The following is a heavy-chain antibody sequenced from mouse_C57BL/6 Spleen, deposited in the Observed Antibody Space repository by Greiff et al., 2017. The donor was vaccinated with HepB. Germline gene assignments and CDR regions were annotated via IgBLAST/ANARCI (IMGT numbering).Heavy chain of an antibody. J-gene: IGHJ2*01. CDR1: GFTFSSYG. CDR3: ARDGYDEYDFDY. CDR2: ISSGGSYT. D-gene: IGHD2-2*01. Sequence: DVHLVESGGDLVKPGGSLKLSCAASGFTFSSYGMSWVRQTPDKRLEWVATISSGGSYTYYPDSVKGRFTISRDNAKNTLYLQMSSLKSEDTAMYYCARDGYDEYDFDYWGQGTTLTVSS. V-gene: IGHV5-6*01.